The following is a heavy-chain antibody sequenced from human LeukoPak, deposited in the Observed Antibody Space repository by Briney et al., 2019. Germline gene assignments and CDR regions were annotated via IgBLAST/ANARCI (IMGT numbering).Heavy chain of an antibody. J-gene: IGHJ4*02. CDR2: IKSKTDGGTT. Sequence: KTGGSLRLSCAASGFTFSSAWVTWVRQAPGKGPEWVGRIKSKTDGGTTDYAAPVKGRFTISRDDSKNTVYLEMNSLKTEDTAVYSCTAGLVSRFDYWGQGTLVTVSS. D-gene: IGHD6-19*01. CDR1: GFTFSSAW. V-gene: IGHV3-15*01. CDR3: TAGLVSRFDY.